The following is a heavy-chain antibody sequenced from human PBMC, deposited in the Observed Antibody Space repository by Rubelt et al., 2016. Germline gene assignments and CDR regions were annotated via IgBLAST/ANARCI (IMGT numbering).Heavy chain of an antibody. Sequence: LWGRGGGVVQPGRSLRLSCAPSGFTFSSHGMHWVRQAPGKGLEWVSGTSGSGGTTYYADSVRGRFTISRDDSQNTVHLQMNSLRAEDTAVYYCARFYYGSGSYVFDYWGQGTLVTVSS. J-gene: IGHJ4*02. V-gene: IGHV3-23*01. CDR1: GFTFSSHG. D-gene: IGHD3-10*01. CDR2: TSGSGGTT. CDR3: ARFYYGSGSYVFDY.